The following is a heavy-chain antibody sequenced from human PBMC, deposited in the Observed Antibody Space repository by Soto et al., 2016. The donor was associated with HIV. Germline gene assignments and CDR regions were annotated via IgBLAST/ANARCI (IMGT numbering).Heavy chain of an antibody. CDR1: GFTFSSYS. J-gene: IGHJ5*02. Sequence: EVQLVESGGGLVKPGGSLRLSCAASGFTFSSYSMNWVRQAPGKGLEWVSSISSSSSYIYYADSVKGRFTISRDNAKNSLYLQMNSLRAEDTAVYYCARDRRGYSGYASWGQGTLVTVSS. CDR3: ARDRRGYSGYAS. D-gene: IGHD5-12*01. V-gene: IGHV3-21*01. CDR2: ISSSSSYI.